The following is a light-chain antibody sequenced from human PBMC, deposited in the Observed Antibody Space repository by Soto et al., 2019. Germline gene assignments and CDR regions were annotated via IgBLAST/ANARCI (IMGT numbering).Light chain of an antibody. CDR3: QQFNHASWP. CDR2: ASS. Sequence: IELTQSPSSLSASVGDRVTITCRASPGSSTSFAWYQHKPGKPPKLLIYASSTLHSGVPSRFRGSGPGKEVSLTITSLKPEDFATYFCQQFNHASWPIGQGTKVDIK. J-gene: IGKJ1*01. V-gene: IGKV1-9*01. CDR1: PGSSTS.